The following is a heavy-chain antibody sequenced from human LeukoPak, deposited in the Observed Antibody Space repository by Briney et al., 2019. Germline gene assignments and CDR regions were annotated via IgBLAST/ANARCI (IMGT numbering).Heavy chain of an antibody. CDR1: GGSIGTYY. Sequence: SETLSLTCIVSGGSIGTYYWSWIRQSPGKGLEWIGYIYVTGGTRYNPYLHSRVTISVDTSRNQFFLKMSSVTAADTAVYYGARHIGGGIEDMDVWGTGTKVTVSS. V-gene: IGHV4-59*08. J-gene: IGHJ6*03. D-gene: IGHD3-16*02. CDR2: IYVTGGT. CDR3: ARHIGGGIEDMDV.